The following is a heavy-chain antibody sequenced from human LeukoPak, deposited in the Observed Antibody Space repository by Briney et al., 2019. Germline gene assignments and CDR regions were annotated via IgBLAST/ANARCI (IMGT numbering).Heavy chain of an antibody. CDR3: ARRGGYSIFQH. Sequence: GGSLRLSCVASGFSFSTSWMSWVRQAPGRGLEWVANINQDGSEIYYVDSVKGRFTISRDNAKDSLYLQMNSLRAEDSAMYYCARRGGYSIFQHWGQGTLVTVSS. CDR2: INQDGSEI. D-gene: IGHD5-18*01. CDR1: GFSFSTSW. V-gene: IGHV3-7*03. J-gene: IGHJ1*01.